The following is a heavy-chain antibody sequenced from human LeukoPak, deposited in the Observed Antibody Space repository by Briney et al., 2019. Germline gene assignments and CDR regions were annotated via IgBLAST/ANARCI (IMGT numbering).Heavy chain of an antibody. J-gene: IGHJ3*02. CDR1: GDTFSSYG. CDR2: IRYDGSNK. CDR3: AKETNAFDI. Sequence: GVSQRLFCAASGDTFSSYGMLWVRYATGKGLEWVAFIRYDGSNKYYADSVKGRFTISRDNSKNTLYLQMNSLRAEDTAVYYCAKETNAFDIWGQGTMVTVSS. V-gene: IGHV3-30*02.